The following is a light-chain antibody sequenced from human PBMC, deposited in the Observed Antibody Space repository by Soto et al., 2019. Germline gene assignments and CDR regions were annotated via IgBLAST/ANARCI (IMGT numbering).Light chain of an antibody. CDR2: AS. CDR3: QHYGTSAL. V-gene: IGKV3-20*01. Sequence: EIVLTQSPGTLSLSPGERATLSCRASQSVSDMYLAWYQQKPGQAPRLLIYASNRATGIPDRFSGSGSGTDFTLTISRLEPEDFAVYYWQHYGTSALFGPGTKVEIK. CDR1: QSVSDMY. J-gene: IGKJ3*01.